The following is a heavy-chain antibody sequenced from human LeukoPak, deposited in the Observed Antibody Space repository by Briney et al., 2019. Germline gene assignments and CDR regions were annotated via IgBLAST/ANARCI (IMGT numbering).Heavy chain of an antibody. CDR1: GYSISSGYY. J-gene: IGHJ3*02. CDR3: ARDQPLTFDI. V-gene: IGHV4-38-2*02. D-gene: IGHD2-2*01. Sequence: SETLSLTCTVSGYSISSGYYWGWIRQPPGKGLEWTGSIYHSGSTYYNPSLKSRVTISVDTSKNQSSRKLSSLTAADTAVYYCARDQPLTFDIWGQGTMVTVSS. CDR2: IYHSGST.